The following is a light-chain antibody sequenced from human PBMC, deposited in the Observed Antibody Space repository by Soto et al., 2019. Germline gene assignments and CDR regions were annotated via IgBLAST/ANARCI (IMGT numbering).Light chain of an antibody. J-gene: IGKJ2*01. V-gene: IGKV3-15*01. CDR1: QSVTSN. CDR3: QQYDDWSSYT. Sequence: EIVMTQSPATLSVSPGERATLSCRASQSVTSNLAWYQQKPGQAPRLLIYGASTRATGIPARFSGSGSGTEFTLTIKSLQSEDFAVYYCQQYDDWSSYTFGQGTKLEIK. CDR2: GAS.